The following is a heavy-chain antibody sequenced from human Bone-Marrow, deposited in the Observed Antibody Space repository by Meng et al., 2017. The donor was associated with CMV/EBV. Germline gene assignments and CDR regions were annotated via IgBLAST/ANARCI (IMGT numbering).Heavy chain of an antibody. V-gene: IGHV3-11*01. CDR3: ERGGNAIGAFDI. D-gene: IGHD2-8*01. CDR1: GFTFSDYY. Sequence: GGSLRLSCAASGFTFSDYYMSWIRQAPGKGLEWVSYISSSGSTIYYADSVKGRFTIPRDNAKNPLYLQRNSLRAEDTAEYYCERGGNAIGAFDIWGQGTMVTVSS. CDR2: ISSSGSTI. J-gene: IGHJ3*02.